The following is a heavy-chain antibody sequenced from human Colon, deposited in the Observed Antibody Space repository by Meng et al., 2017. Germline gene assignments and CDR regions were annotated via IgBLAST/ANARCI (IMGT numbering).Heavy chain of an antibody. CDR1: GGANSRSNY. CDR2: SYLSGSP. V-gene: IGHV4-4*02. J-gene: IGHJ4*02. CDR3: ARHGGWHFDY. Sequence: LQEPGPGLVAPSGTLSLPCAVSGGANSRSNYWSWVRQPPGKGLEWSGQSYLSGSPSYNPSLESRVTISVDKSKNQLSLRLTSVTAADTAIYYCARHGGWHFDYWGQGTLVTVSS. D-gene: IGHD6-19*01.